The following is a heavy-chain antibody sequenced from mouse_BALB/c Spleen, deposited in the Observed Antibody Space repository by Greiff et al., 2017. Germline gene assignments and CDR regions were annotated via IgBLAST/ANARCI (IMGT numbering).Heavy chain of an antibody. J-gene: IGHJ3*01. V-gene: IGHV1-9*01. CDR1: GYTFSSYW. CDR3: ARLRDYYGSSYGFAY. CDR2: ILPGSGST. D-gene: IGHD1-1*01. Sequence: VKLQESGAELMKPGASVKISCKATGYTFSSYWIEWVKQRPGHGLEWIGEILPGSGSTNYNEKFKGKATFTADTSSNTAYMQLSSLTSEDSAVYYCARLRDYYGSSYGFAYWGQGTLVTVSA.